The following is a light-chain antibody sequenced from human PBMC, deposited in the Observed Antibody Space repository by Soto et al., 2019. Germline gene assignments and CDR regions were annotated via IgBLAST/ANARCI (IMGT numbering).Light chain of an antibody. CDR3: HQYGRSPWK. V-gene: IGKV3-20*01. CDR1: ETVSSYY. Sequence: EIVLTQSPGTLSLSPGEGATLSCRTSETVSSYYLAWYQQKPGQAPRLLIYGASNRATGIPDAFSGSGSGTDFTLTISRLEPEDFAVYYCHQYGRSPWKFGQGTKVEI. J-gene: IGKJ1*01. CDR2: GAS.